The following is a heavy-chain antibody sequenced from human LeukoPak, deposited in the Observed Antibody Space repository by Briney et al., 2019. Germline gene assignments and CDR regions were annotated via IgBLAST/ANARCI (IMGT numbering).Heavy chain of an antibody. CDR2: INHSKST. CDR1: GGSFSGYY. CDR3: ARRYCSGGSCYTLDY. Sequence: SETLSLTCAVYGGSFSGYYWSWIRQPPGKGLEWIGEINHSKSTNYNPSLKSRVTISVDTSKNQFSLKLSSVTAADTAVYYCARRYCSGGSCYTLDYWGQGTLVTVSP. V-gene: IGHV4-34*01. J-gene: IGHJ4*02. D-gene: IGHD2-15*01.